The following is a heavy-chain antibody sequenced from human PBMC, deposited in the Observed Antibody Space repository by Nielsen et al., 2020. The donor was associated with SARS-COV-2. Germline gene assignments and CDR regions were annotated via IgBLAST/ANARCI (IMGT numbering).Heavy chain of an antibody. J-gene: IGHJ6*02. CDR3: ARDIVGATPNYYYGMDV. CDR2: IYYSGST. V-gene: IGHV4-59*01. Sequence: GSLRLSCTVSGGSISSYYWSWIRQPPGKGLEWIGYIYYSGSTNYNPSLKSRVTISVDTSKNQFSLKLSSVTAADTAVYYCARDIVGATPNYYYGMDVWGQGTTVTVSS. D-gene: IGHD1-26*01. CDR1: GGSISSYY.